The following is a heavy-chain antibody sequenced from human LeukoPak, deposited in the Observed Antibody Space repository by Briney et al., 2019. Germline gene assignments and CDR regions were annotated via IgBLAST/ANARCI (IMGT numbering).Heavy chain of an antibody. CDR2: IYYSGST. CDR1: GGSISSYY. CDR3: ARDWGIAVAGSLGNYDAFDN. D-gene: IGHD6-19*01. J-gene: IGHJ3*02. V-gene: IGHV4-59*01. Sequence: SETLSLTCTVSGGSISSYYWSWIRQPPGKGLEWIGYIYYSGSTNYNPSLKRRVTISVDTSKNQLSLKLSSVTAADTAVYYCARDWGIAVAGSLGNYDAFDNWGQGTMVTVSS.